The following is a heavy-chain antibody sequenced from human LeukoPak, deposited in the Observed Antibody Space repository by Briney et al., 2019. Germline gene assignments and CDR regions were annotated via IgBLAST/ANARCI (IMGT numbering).Heavy chain of an antibody. V-gene: IGHV3-11*04. D-gene: IGHD1-7*01. CDR3: ARDRDWNSGFDY. CDR1: GFTFSDYY. CDR2: ISSSGSTI. J-gene: IGHJ4*02. Sequence: KPGGSLRLSCAASGFTFSDYYMSWIRQAPGKGLEWVSYISSSGSTIYYADSVKGRFTISRDNARNSLNLQMNSLRVEDTAVYYCARDRDWNSGFDYWGQGTLVTVSS.